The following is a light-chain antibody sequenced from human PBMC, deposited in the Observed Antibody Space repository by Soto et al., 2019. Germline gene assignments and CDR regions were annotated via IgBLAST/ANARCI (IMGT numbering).Light chain of an antibody. CDR1: QSLSSNY. CDR3: QHFVSSPPRYT. J-gene: IGKJ2*01. V-gene: IGKV3-20*01. Sequence: EIVLTQSPGTLSLSPGERATLSCRASQSLSSNYLTWYQHKPGQAPRLLIYGTSSRATDIPDRFSGSGSGTDFTLTISRLEPEDFAVYFCQHFVSSPPRYTFGQGTKLEIK. CDR2: GTS.